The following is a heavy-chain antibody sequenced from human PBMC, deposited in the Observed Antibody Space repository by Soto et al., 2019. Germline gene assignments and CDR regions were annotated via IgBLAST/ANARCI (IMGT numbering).Heavy chain of an antibody. CDR1: GYTLNTYY. J-gene: IGHJ6*02. CDR3: ARGGGFSPYYYNLGV. D-gene: IGHD2-15*01. CDR2: INPRGGGT. Sequence: GASVKVSCKASGYTLNTYYMHWVRQAPGQGPEWMGIINPRGGGTTYAQNFQDRVTMTSDTSSSTVYMELSSLRSEDTAVYYCARGGGFSPYYYNLGVWGQGTTVTVSS. V-gene: IGHV1-46*02.